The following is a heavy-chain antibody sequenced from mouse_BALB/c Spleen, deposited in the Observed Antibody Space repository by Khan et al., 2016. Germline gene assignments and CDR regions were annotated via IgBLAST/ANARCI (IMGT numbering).Heavy chain of an antibody. CDR2: IYPGNVNT. Sequence: QVQLQQSGPELVKPGASVRISCKASGYTFTSYYIHWVKQRPGQGLEWIGWIYPGNVNTKYNEKFTGKATLTADKSSSTAYMQLSSLTSEDSAVYFCARGGLRRGYYFDYWGQGTTLTVSS. D-gene: IGHD2-4*01. CDR1: GYTFTSYY. V-gene: IGHV1S56*01. CDR3: ARGGLRRGYYFDY. J-gene: IGHJ2*01.